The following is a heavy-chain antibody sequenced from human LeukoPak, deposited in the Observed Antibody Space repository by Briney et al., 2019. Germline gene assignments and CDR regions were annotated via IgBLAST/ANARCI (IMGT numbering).Heavy chain of an antibody. D-gene: IGHD3-10*01. CDR1: GYTFTSYA. V-gene: IGHV1-3*01. CDR2: INAGNGNT. CDR3: ARDPRELWFGEQHYYYYYGMDV. Sequence: ASVKVSCKASGYTFTSYAMHWVRQAPGQRLEWMGWINAGNGNTKYSQKFQGRVTITRDTSASTAYMELSSLRSEDTAVYYCARDPRELWFGEQHYYYYYGMDVWGQGTTVAVSS. J-gene: IGHJ6*02.